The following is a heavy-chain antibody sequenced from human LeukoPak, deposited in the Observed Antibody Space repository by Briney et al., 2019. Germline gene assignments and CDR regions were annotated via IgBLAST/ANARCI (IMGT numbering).Heavy chain of an antibody. D-gene: IGHD3-16*01. CDR1: VFTFSNNW. CDR2: VKKDASEK. V-gene: IGHV3-7*01. Sequence: PGGSLRLSCAASVFTFSNNWMTWVRQAPGKGLEWVASVKKDASEKYYVDSVKGRFTISRDNAKNSLYLQMNSLRVEDTAVYYCARGDGFMIEDWGLGALVTVSS. CDR3: ARGDGFMIED. J-gene: IGHJ4*02.